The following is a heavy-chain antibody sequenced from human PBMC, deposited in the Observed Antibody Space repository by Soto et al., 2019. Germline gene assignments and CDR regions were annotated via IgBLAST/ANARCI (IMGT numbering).Heavy chain of an antibody. CDR1: GFTFSSYG. CDR2: ISYDGSNK. V-gene: IGHV3-30*18. D-gene: IGHD3-22*01. Sequence: QVQLVESGGGVVQPGRSLRLSCAASGFTFSSYGMHWVRQAPGKGLEWVAVISYDGSNKYYADSGKGRFNISRDNSKNTLYLQMNSLRAEDTAVYYCAKDRSHDSSGYTLYYFDYWGQGTLVTVSS. J-gene: IGHJ4*02. CDR3: AKDRSHDSSGYTLYYFDY.